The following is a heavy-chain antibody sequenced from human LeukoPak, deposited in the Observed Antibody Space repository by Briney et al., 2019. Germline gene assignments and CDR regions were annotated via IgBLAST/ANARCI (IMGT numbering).Heavy chain of an antibody. CDR3: ASRRTAAAHFDP. V-gene: IGHV4-59*08. D-gene: IGHD6-13*01. J-gene: IGHJ5*02. CDR1: GGSISTYY. Sequence: PSETLSLTCTVSGGSISTYYWSWIRQPPGKGLEWIGYVYYSGSTNYNPSLKSRVTVSLDTSKNQFSLKLSSVTAADTAVYYCASRRTAAAHFDPWGQGTLVTVSS. CDR2: VYYSGST.